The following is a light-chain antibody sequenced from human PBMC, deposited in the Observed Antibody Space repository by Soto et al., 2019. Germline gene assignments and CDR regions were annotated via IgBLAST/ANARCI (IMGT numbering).Light chain of an antibody. V-gene: IGKV3-20*01. CDR2: GAS. CDR3: QQYGSSPRIS. J-gene: IGKJ5*01. CDR1: QSISSNS. Sequence: EMVLTQSPGTLSLSPGERATLSCRASQSISSNSLAWYQQKPGRAPRLFIYGASSRATGIPDRFIGSGSGTHFTLTISRLEPEDFALYYCQQYGSSPRISFGQGTRLEI.